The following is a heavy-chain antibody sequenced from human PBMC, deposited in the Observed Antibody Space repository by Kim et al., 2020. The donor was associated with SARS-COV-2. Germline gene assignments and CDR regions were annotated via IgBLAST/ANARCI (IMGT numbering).Heavy chain of an antibody. CDR3: ARVLSPRGYSSGAS. D-gene: IGHD5-18*01. CDR1: GGSFSGYY. J-gene: IGHJ3*01. Sequence: SETLSLTCAVYGGSFSGYYWSWIRQPPGKGLEWIGEINHSGSTNYNPSLKSRVTISVDTSKNQFSLKLSSVTAADTAVYYCARVLSPRGYSSGASWGQGTMVTVSS. V-gene: IGHV4-34*01. CDR2: INHSGST.